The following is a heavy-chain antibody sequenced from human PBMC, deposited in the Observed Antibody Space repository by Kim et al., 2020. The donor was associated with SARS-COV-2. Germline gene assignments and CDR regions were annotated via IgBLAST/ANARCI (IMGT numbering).Heavy chain of an antibody. D-gene: IGHD5-18*01. J-gene: IGHJ3*02. V-gene: IGHV4-39*01. CDR3: TRPSPRGYSSTYAFDI. Sequence: PKSRVTISVDTSKNQFSLKLSSVTAADTAVYYCTRPSPRGYSSTYAFDIWGQGSMVTVSS.